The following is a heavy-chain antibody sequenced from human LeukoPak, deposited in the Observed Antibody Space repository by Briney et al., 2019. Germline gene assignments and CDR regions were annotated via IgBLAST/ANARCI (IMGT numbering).Heavy chain of an antibody. CDR3: VRDGSYYDSSGYYYLY. V-gene: IGHV1-69*13. CDR1: GGTFISYA. Sequence: GASVKVSCKASGGTFISYAISWVRQAPGQGLEWMGGIIPIFGTANYAQKFQGRVTIIADESTSTAYMELSSLRSEDTAVYYCVRDGSYYDSSGYYYLYWGQGTLVTVSS. D-gene: IGHD3-22*01. CDR2: IIPIFGTA. J-gene: IGHJ4*02.